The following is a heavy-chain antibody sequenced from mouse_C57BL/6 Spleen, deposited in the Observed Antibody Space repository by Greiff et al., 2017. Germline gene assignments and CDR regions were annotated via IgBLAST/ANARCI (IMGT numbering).Heavy chain of an antibody. J-gene: IGHJ4*01. Sequence: EVKLVESGGGLVKPGGSLKLSCAASGFTFSSYAMSWVRQTPEKRLEWVATISDGGSYTYYPDNVKGRFTISRDNAKNNLYLQMSHLKSEDTAMYYCARDHSCYAMDYWGQGTSVTVSS. V-gene: IGHV5-4*01. D-gene: IGHD1-2*01. CDR1: GFTFSSYA. CDR2: ISDGGSYT. CDR3: ARDHSCYAMDY.